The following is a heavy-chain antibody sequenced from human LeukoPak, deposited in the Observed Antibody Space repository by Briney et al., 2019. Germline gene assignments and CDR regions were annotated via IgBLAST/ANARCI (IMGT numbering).Heavy chain of an antibody. J-gene: IGHJ4*02. CDR1: GASFSGYY. Sequence: SETLSLTCAVYGASFSGYYWSWIRQPPGKGLEWVGEINHSGSTNYNPSLKSRVTISVDTSTNQFSLKLSSVTAADTVVYYCARGGTWIRPDYGYWGQGTLVTVSS. CDR3: ARGGTWIRPDYGY. CDR2: INHSGST. V-gene: IGHV4-34*01. D-gene: IGHD5-18*01.